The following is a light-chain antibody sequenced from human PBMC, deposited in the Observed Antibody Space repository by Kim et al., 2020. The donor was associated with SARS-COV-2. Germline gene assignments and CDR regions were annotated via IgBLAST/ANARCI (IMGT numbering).Light chain of an antibody. CDR2: DVS. Sequence: GHSITISCTGTSSDVCYYNYVSWYQQHPGKAPKLMIYDVSNRPSGVSNRFSASKSGNTASLIISGLQAEDEADYYCNSYTTSSTWVFGGGTQLTVL. CDR1: SSDVCYYNY. CDR3: NSYTTSSTWV. J-gene: IGLJ3*02. V-gene: IGLV2-14*03.